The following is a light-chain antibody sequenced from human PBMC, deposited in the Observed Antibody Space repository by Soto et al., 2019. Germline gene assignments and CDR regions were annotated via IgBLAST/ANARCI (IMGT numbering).Light chain of an antibody. Sequence: QSVLTQPPSASGTPGQRDTISCSGSSSNIGKNTVNWYQQLPGTAPKLLIHSDTQRPSGVPDRFSGSKSGTSASLAISGLQSEDEADYYCAAWDDSLNGWVFGGGTKVTVL. CDR3: AAWDDSLNGWV. J-gene: IGLJ3*02. V-gene: IGLV1-44*01. CDR1: SSNIGKNT. CDR2: SDT.